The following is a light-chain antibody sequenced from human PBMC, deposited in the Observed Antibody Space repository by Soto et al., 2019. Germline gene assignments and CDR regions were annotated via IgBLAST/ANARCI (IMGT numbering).Light chain of an antibody. CDR1: SSDVGSYNR. J-gene: IGLJ1*01. V-gene: IGLV2-11*01. Sequence: QSALTQPASVSGSPGQSITISCTGTSSDVGSYNRVSWYQQSPGKAPKLMNYDVSKRPSGVPDRFSGSKSGNTASLTISGLQTEDEADYYCCSYAGTYSYVFGTGTKVTVL. CDR2: DVS. CDR3: CSYAGTYSYV.